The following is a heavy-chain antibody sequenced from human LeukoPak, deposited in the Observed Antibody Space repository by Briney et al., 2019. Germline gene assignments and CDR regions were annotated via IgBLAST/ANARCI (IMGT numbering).Heavy chain of an antibody. CDR1: GYSISSGYY. V-gene: IGHV4-38-2*01. CDR3: ARRRVGFTVDY. CDR2: IYHSGST. Sequence: SETLSLTCVVSGYSISSGYYWGWIRQPPGKGLEWIGSIYHSGSTYYNPSLKSRVNISVDTSKNQFSLKLSSVTAADTAVYYCARRRVGFTVDYWSQGTLVTVSS. D-gene: IGHD1-26*01. J-gene: IGHJ4*02.